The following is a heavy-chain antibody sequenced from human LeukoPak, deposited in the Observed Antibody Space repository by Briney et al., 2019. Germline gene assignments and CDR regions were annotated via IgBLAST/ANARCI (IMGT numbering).Heavy chain of an antibody. V-gene: IGHV3-21*01. CDR2: ITSSSSDI. CDR1: EFVFSSHA. Sequence: PGGSLRLSCVASEFVFSSHAMIWVRQAPGEGLEWISSITSSSSDIFYADSVRGRFTISRDNANNALHLQMNSLRAEDTAVYYCARVFWGTVNTGYYSDFWGQGILVTVSS. D-gene: IGHD3-22*01. J-gene: IGHJ4*02. CDR3: ARVFWGTVNTGYYSDF.